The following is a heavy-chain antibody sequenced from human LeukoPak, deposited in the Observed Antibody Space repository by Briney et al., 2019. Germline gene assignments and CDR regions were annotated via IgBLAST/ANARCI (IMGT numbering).Heavy chain of an antibody. D-gene: IGHD3-16*01. CDR1: GGSISSSSYY. CDR2: IYYSGST. J-gene: IGHJ6*02. CDR3: ARSRYYDYRDGVDV. Sequence: SETLSLTCTVSGGSISSSSYYWGWIRQPPGKGLEWIGYIYYSGSTNYNPSLKSRVTISVDASKNQFSLKLSSVTAADTAVYYCARSRYYDYRDGVDVWGQGTTVTVSS. V-gene: IGHV4-61*05.